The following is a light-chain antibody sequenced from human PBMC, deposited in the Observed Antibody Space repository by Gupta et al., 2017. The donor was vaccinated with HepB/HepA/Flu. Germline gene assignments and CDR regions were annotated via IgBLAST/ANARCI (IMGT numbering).Light chain of an antibody. V-gene: IGLV1-51*02. Sequence: SVLTQPPSVSAAPGPKVTISCYGSSSNIGKSHVSWYQHPPGTAPKLLIYENNKRPAGIPDRFSGSKSGTSATLGITGPQTGDEADYYCGTWDTSLCGGDYVFGTGTKVTVL. CDR2: ENN. CDR3: GTWDTSLCGGDYV. J-gene: IGLJ1*01. CDR1: SSNIGKSH.